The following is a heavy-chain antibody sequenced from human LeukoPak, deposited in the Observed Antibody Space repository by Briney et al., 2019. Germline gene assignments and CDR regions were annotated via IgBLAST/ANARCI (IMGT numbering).Heavy chain of an antibody. CDR2: ISDEGGST. D-gene: IGHD2-8*02. V-gene: IGHV3-64*01. Sequence: GGSLRLSCAASGFTFSIYAMHWVRQAPGKGLEYGSAISDEGGSTYYANSVKGRFTISRDNSKNTLFLQMDSLRADDMAVYYCARVDSTGWDDAFDYWGQGTLVTVSS. J-gene: IGHJ4*02. CDR3: ARVDSTGWDDAFDY. CDR1: GFTFSIYA.